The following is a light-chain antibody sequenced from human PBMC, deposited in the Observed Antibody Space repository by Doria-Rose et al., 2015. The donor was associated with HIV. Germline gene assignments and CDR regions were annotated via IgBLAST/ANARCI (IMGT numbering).Light chain of an antibody. J-gene: IGKJ1*01. Sequence: AIRMTQSPSSLSASTGDRVTITCRASQDISNYLAWYQQKPGKAPKLLTYAASTWQSGVPSRFSGSGSGTDFTLTISYLQSEDFATYYCQQYYSYPPTFGQGTKVEVK. CDR2: AAS. V-gene: IGKV1-8*01. CDR1: QDISNY. CDR3: QQYYSYPPT.